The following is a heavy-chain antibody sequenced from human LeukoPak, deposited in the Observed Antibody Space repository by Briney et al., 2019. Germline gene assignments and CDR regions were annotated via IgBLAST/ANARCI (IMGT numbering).Heavy chain of an antibody. CDR2: IYYSGST. J-gene: IGHJ6*02. CDR1: GGSISSGGYS. Sequence: PSETLSLTCTVSGGSISSGGYSWSWIRQHPGKGLEWIGYIYYSGSTYYNPSLKSRVTISVDTSKNQFSLKLSSVTAADTAVYYCASSWYSGMDVWGQGTTVTVSS. D-gene: IGHD6-13*01. V-gene: IGHV4-31*03. CDR3: ASSWYSGMDV.